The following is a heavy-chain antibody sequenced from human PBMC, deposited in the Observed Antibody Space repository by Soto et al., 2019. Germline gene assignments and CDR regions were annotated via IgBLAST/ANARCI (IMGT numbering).Heavy chain of an antibody. Sequence: SETLSLTCTVSRDSVSSYYWGWIRQPAGKGLELIGRIHASGSTNYNPSLKSRVTMSVDTSKNHFSLKLNSVTAADTAVYYCARGMFYYDSSGYYTPYYFDYWGQGTLVTVSS. CDR2: IHASGST. J-gene: IGHJ4*02. V-gene: IGHV4-4*07. D-gene: IGHD3-22*01. CDR3: ARGMFYYDSSGYYTPYYFDY. CDR1: RDSVSSYY.